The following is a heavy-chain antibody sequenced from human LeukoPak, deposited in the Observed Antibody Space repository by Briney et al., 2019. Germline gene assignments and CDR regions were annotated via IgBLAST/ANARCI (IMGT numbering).Heavy chain of an antibody. J-gene: IGHJ6*02. D-gene: IGHD6-6*01. CDR3: ARDNPARSSSLDYYYGMDV. CDR1: GGTFSSYA. Sequence: SVKVSCKASGGTFSSYAISWVRQAPGQGLEWMGGIIPIFGTANYAQKFQGRVTITADESTSTAYMELSSLRPEDTAVYYCARDNPARSSSLDYYYGMDVWGQGTTVTVSS. V-gene: IGHV1-69*13. CDR2: IIPIFGTA.